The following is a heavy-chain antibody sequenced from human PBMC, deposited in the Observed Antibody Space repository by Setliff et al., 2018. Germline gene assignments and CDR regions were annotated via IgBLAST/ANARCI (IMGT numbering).Heavy chain of an antibody. D-gene: IGHD3-3*01. CDR3: AKVITVFGVVIMENWFDP. Sequence: PSETLSLTCTASGASINNHFWSWIRQPPGKGLEWIGYLSHSGSSNYNPSLKSRVTMLVDTSKNQFFLKLSSVAAADTAVYYCAKVITVFGVVIMENWFDPWGQGTLVTVSS. CDR2: LSHSGSS. J-gene: IGHJ5*02. V-gene: IGHV4-59*11. CDR1: GASINNHF.